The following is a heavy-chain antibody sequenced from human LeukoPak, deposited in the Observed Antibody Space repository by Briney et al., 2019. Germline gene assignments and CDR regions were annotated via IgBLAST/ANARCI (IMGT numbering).Heavy chain of an antibody. J-gene: IGHJ4*02. CDR2: ISYDGSNK. D-gene: IGHD3-10*01. V-gene: IGHV3-30*18. CDR3: AKDHLRGVMAYYFDY. Sequence: PGGSLRLSCAASGFTFSSYGMHWVRQAPGKGLEWVAVISYDGSNKYYADSVKGRFTISRDNSKNTLYLQMNSLRAEDTAVYYCAKDHLRGVMAYYFDYWGQGTLVTVSS. CDR1: GFTFSSYG.